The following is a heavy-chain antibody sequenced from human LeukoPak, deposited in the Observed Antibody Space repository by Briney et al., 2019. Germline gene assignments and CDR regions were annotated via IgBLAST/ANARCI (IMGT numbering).Heavy chain of an antibody. CDR3: ARALNKGTIRGRQWYFDL. Sequence: SETLSLTCAVYGGSLSGYYWSWIRQPPGKGLEWIGEINHSGSTNYNPSLKSRVTISVDTSKNQFSLKLGSVTAADTAVYYCARALNKGTIRGRQWYFDLWGRGTLVTVSS. D-gene: IGHD1/OR15-1a*01. J-gene: IGHJ2*01. V-gene: IGHV4-34*01. CDR2: INHSGST. CDR1: GGSLSGYY.